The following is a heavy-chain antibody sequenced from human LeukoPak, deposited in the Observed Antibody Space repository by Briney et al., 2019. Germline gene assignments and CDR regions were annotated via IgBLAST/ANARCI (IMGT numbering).Heavy chain of an antibody. CDR2: ISSSGSTI. CDR1: GFTFSDYY. J-gene: IGHJ3*02. CDR3: AKDRNYYDSSGYYVDAFDI. Sequence: GGSLRLSCAASGFTFSDYYISWIRQAPGKGLEWVSYISSSGSTIYYADSVKGRFTISRDNAKNSLYLQMNSLRAEDTAVYYCAKDRNYYDSSGYYVDAFDIWGQGTMVTVSS. D-gene: IGHD3-22*01. V-gene: IGHV3-11*01.